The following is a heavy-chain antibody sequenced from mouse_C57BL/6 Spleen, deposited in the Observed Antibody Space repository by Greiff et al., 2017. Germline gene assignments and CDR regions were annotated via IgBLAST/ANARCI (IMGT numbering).Heavy chain of an antibody. V-gene: IGHV1-52*01. J-gene: IGHJ2*01. CDR2: IDPSDSET. CDR3: ARGRYDGYYHFCDY. CDR1: GYTFTSYW. D-gene: IGHD2-3*01. Sequence: QVQLQQPGAELVRPGSSVKLSCKASGYTFTSYWMHWVKQRPIQGLEWIGNIDPSDSETHYNQKFKDKATLTVDKSSSTAYMQLSSLTSEDSAVYYCARGRYDGYYHFCDYWGQGTTRTVSS.